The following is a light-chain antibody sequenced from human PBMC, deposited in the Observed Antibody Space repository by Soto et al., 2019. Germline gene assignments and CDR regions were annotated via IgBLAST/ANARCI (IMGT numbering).Light chain of an antibody. J-gene: IGKJ1*01. Sequence: DIQMTQSPTSISASVGDRVTITCRASQPISSWIAWYQQVPGQAPYLLIYPASTLQSGVPSRFSGSGSGTDFTLTINSLQPEDFATYYCQQGYNFPRAFGQGTRVEI. CDR1: QPISSW. CDR3: QQGYNFPRA. CDR2: PAS. V-gene: IGKV1-12*01.